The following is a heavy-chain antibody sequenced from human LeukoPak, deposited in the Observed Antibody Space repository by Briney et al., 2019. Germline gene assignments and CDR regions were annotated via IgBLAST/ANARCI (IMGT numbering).Heavy chain of an antibody. V-gene: IGHV1-2*02. Sequence: ASVKVSCKASGYTFTGYYMHWVRQAPGQGLEWMGWINPNSGGTHYAQTFQGRVTMTRDTSITTAYMELSSLRSDDTAVYYCAKAVKVDDTSGYYGVFDYWGQGTLATVSS. CDR3: AKAVKVDDTSGYYGVFDY. D-gene: IGHD3-22*01. CDR2: INPNSGGT. CDR1: GYTFTGYY. J-gene: IGHJ4*02.